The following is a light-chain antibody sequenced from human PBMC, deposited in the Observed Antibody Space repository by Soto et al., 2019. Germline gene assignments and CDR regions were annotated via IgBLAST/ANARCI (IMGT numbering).Light chain of an antibody. CDR2: GAS. J-gene: IGKJ1*01. CDR1: ESLSNNY. CDR3: QQYGRSPLT. V-gene: IGKV3-20*01. Sequence: EVVLTQSPDTLSLSPGERATLSCRASESLSNNYLAWYQQRPGQAPRLLMYGASSRATGIPDRFSGSGSGTDFTLTISSLDPEDFAVYFCQQYGRSPLTFGQGTKVDIK.